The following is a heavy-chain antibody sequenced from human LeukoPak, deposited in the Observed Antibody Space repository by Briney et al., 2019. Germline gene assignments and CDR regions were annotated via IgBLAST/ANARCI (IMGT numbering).Heavy chain of an antibody. CDR2: IYYSGST. J-gene: IGHJ4*02. Sequence: SETLSLTCTVSGGSLSSYYWSWIRQPPGKGLEWVGYIYYSGSTNYNPSLKSRVTISVDTSKNQFSLKLSSVTAADTAVYYCARHYDSPRYSGSHVFDYWGQGTLVTVSS. V-gene: IGHV4-59*08. D-gene: IGHD1-26*01. CDR3: ARHYDSPRYSGSHVFDY. CDR1: GGSLSSYY.